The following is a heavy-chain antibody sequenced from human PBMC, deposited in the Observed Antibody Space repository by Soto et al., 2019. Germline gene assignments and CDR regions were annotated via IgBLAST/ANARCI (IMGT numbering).Heavy chain of an antibody. CDR1: GFTFSSYG. V-gene: IGHV3-33*01. CDR2: IWYDGSNK. CDR3: ARDQGRGYNYGFDY. Sequence: PGGSLRLSCAASGFTFSSYGMHWVRQAPGKGLEWVAVIWYDGSNKYYADSVKGRFTISRDNSKNTLYLQMNSLRAEDTAVYYCARDQGRGYNYGFDYWGQGTLDTVSS. D-gene: IGHD5-18*01. J-gene: IGHJ4*02.